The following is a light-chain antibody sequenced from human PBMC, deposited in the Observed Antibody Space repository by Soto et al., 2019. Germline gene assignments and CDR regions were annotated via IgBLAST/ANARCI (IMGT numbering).Light chain of an antibody. CDR2: DAS. CDR1: QSISSGH. Sequence: EIVLTQSPATLSLSPGERATLSCGASQSISSGHLAWYHQKPGLAPRLLIYDASTRATGIPDRFSGSGSGTDFTFTISRLEPEDFAVYYCQHYGSSTYTFGQGTKLEIK. CDR3: QHYGSSTYT. V-gene: IGKV3D-20*01. J-gene: IGKJ2*01.